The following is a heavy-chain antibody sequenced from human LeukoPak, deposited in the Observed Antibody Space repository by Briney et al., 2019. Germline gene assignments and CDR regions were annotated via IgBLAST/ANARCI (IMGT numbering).Heavy chain of an antibody. CDR1: GFTFSRYG. Sequence: GRSLRLSCAASGFTFSRYGMHWVRQAPGKGLEWVAVISYDGSSKYYADSVKGRFTISRDNSKNTLYLQMNSLRAEDTAVYYCARDLQGSLRGIDYWGQGTLVTVSS. J-gene: IGHJ4*02. CDR3: ARDLQGSLRGIDY. D-gene: IGHD3-10*01. V-gene: IGHV3-30*03. CDR2: ISYDGSSK.